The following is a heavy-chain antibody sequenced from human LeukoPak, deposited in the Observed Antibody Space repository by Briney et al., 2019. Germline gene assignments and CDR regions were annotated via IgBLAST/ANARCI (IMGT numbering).Heavy chain of an antibody. D-gene: IGHD5-24*01. Sequence: EGSLRLSCAGSGFTFSSYWMSWVRQAPGKGLEWVANIKQDGSEKYYVDSVKGRFTISRDNAKNSLYLQMNSLRAEDTAVYYCARDPTSYSYYYMDIWGKGTTVTVSS. V-gene: IGHV3-7*01. J-gene: IGHJ6*03. CDR1: GFTFSSYW. CDR3: ARDPTSYSYYYMDI. CDR2: IKQDGSEK.